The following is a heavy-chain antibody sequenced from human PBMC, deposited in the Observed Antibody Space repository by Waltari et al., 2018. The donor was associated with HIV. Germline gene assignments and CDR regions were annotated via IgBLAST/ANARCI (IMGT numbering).Heavy chain of an antibody. V-gene: IGHV4-34*01. CDR1: GGSFSGYY. CDR3: ARAGAGKDYYYYGMDV. J-gene: IGHJ6*02. Sequence: QVQLQQWGAGLLKPSETLSLTCAVYGGSFSGYYWSWIRQPPGKGLEWIGEINHSGSTNYNPALKVRVTISVDTSKNQFSLKLSSVTAADTAVYYCARAGAGKDYYYYGMDVWGQGTTVTVSS. D-gene: IGHD3-10*01. CDR2: INHSGST.